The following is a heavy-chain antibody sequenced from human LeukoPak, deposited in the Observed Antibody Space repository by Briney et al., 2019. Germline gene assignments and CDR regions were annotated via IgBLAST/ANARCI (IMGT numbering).Heavy chain of an antibody. Sequence: GGSRRLSCAASGFTVSSNNISWVRQAPGKGLEWVSVIYSGGSTYYTDFVKGRFTISRDDSKNTLYLQMNSLRAEDTAVYYCAGREVGNNYFDYWGQGTLVTVSS. CDR1: GFTVSSNN. CDR2: IYSGGST. V-gene: IGHV3-53*01. D-gene: IGHD1-26*01. J-gene: IGHJ4*02. CDR3: AGREVGNNYFDY.